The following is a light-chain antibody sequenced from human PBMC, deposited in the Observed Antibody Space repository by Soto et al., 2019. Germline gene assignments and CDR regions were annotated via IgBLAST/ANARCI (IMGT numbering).Light chain of an antibody. CDR1: QSVSSN. Sequence: EIFMSSSSATPSLSLREIATLSCRASQSVSSNLAWYQQKPGQAPRLLIYGASSRATGIPDRFSGSGSGTDFTLTISRLEPEDFAVYYCQQYGSSPPTFGQGTKVDIK. CDR2: GAS. CDR3: QQYGSSPPT. J-gene: IGKJ1*01. V-gene: IGKV3-20*01.